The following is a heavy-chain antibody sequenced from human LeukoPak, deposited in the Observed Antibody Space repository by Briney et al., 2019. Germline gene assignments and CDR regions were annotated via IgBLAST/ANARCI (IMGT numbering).Heavy chain of an antibody. CDR1: AFTFSSYA. Sequence: GGSMTLSWPASAFTFSSYAMSWVRQAPGKGLEWVSAISGSGGSTYYADSVKGRLTISRDNSKNTLYLQMNSLRSEDTAVYYCAKRPINYYDSSGSDYWGQGTLVTVSS. D-gene: IGHD3-22*01. CDR3: AKRPINYYDSSGSDY. CDR2: ISGSGGST. J-gene: IGHJ4*02. V-gene: IGHV3-23*01.